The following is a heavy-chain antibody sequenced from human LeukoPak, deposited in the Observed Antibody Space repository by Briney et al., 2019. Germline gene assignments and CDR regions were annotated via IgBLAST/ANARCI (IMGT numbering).Heavy chain of an antibody. J-gene: IGHJ3*02. CDR3: ARELLNGDAFDI. CDR2: IYSGGST. V-gene: IGHV3-53*01. Sequence: GSLRLSCAASGFTVSSNYMSWVRQAPGKGLEWVSVIYSGGSTYYADSVKGRFTVSRDNSKNTLYLQMNSLRAEDTAVYYCARELLNGDAFDIWGQGTMVTASS. CDR1: GFTVSSNY. D-gene: IGHD3-9*01.